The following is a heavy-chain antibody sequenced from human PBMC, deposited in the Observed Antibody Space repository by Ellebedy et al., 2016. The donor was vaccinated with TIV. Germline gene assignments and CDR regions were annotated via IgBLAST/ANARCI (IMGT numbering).Heavy chain of an antibody. Sequence: PGGSLRLSCAASGFTFSSYNMNWVRQAPGKGLEWVSSISTMSSFIYYADSVKGRFTISRENAKNSLYLQMNSLRAEDTAVYYCARGGHYGGNTPFDYWGQGTLVTVSS. CDR3: ARGGHYGGNTPFDY. J-gene: IGHJ4*02. V-gene: IGHV3-21*01. CDR2: ISTMSSFI. CDR1: GFTFSSYN. D-gene: IGHD4-23*01.